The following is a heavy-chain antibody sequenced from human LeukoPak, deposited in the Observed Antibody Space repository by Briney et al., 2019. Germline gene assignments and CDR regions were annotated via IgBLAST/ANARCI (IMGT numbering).Heavy chain of an antibody. CDR1: TDSISSYY. V-gene: IGHV4-59*12. Sequence: PSETLSLTCTVSTDSISSYYWSWIRQPPGKGLEWIGYISYSGSTNYNPSLKSRVTISVDTSKNQFSLRLSSVTAADTAVYYCARETYSSGWGGYYFDYWGQGTLVTVSS. CDR2: ISYSGST. CDR3: ARETYSSGWGGYYFDY. J-gene: IGHJ4*02. D-gene: IGHD6-19*01.